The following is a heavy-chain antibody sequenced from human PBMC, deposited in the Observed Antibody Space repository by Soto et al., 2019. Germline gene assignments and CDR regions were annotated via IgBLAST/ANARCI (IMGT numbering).Heavy chain of an antibody. J-gene: IGHJ3*02. D-gene: IGHD5-12*01. CDR2: MNPNSGNT. CDR3: ARDPRGYTSPKDAFDI. CDR1: GYTFTSYD. Sequence: QVQLVQSGAEVKKPGASVKVSCKASGYTFTSYDINWVRQATGQGLEWMGWMNPNSGNTGYAQKFQGRVTMTRNTSMSTAYMELSSLRSEDTAVYYCARDPRGYTSPKDAFDIWGQGTMVTVSS. V-gene: IGHV1-8*01.